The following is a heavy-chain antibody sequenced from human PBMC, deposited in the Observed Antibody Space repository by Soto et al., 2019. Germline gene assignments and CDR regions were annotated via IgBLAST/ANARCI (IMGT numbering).Heavy chain of an antibody. J-gene: IGHJ4*02. CDR2: INAGNGNT. CDR3: ARGLGLYYFDY. Sequence: APVKGSRKGSWYTFTSYVMHLVRQAPGQRLEWMGWINAGNGNTKYSQKFQGRVTITRDTSASTAYMELSSLRSEDTAVYYCARGLGLYYFDYWGQGTLVTVSS. V-gene: IGHV1-3*01. CDR1: WYTFTSYV. D-gene: IGHD1-26*01.